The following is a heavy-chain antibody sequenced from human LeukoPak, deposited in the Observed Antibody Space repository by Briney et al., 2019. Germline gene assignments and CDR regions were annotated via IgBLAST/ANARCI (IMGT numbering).Heavy chain of an antibody. Sequence: SQTLSLSCAVSGGSISSGGYSWSSIRQPPGKGLEWIGYIYHSGSTYYNPSLKSRVTISVDRSKNQFSLKLSSVTAADTAVYYCARAGVATIRGTDAFDIWGQGTMVTASS. D-gene: IGHD5-12*01. V-gene: IGHV4-30-2*01. J-gene: IGHJ3*02. CDR1: GGSISSGGYS. CDR3: ARAGVATIRGTDAFDI. CDR2: IYHSGST.